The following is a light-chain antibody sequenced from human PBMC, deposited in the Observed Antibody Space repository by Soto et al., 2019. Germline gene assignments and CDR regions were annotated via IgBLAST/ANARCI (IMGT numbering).Light chain of an antibody. CDR2: DDN. CDR1: SSNIGGNS. CDR3: GSWDSSLSAYV. Sequence: QSVLTQPPSVSAAPGQKVTCSCSGSSSNIGGNSVSWYQQLPGTAPKLLIYDDNKRPSGIPDRFSGSKSGTSATLGITGFQTGDEADYYCGSWDSSLSAYVFGTGTKGTVL. J-gene: IGLJ1*01. V-gene: IGLV1-51*01.